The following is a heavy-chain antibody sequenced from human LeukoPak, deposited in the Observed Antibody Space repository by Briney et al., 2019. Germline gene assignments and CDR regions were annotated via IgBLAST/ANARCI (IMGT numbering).Heavy chain of an antibody. V-gene: IGHV1-2*02. CDR2: INPNSGGT. D-gene: IGHD3-22*01. CDR3: ARPSMIVDAFDI. CDR1: GYTFTGYY. J-gene: IGHJ3*02. Sequence: PRASAKVSCKASGYTFTGYYMHWVRQAPGQGLEWMGWINPNSGGTNYAQKFQGRVTMTRDTSISTAYMELSRLRSDDTAVYYCARPSMIVDAFDIWGQGTMVTVSS.